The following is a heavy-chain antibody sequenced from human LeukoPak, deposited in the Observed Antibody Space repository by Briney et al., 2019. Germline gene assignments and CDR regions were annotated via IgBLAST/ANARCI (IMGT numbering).Heavy chain of an antibody. CDR3: AKRSSTSSGYFDF. Sequence: GVLRLSCAASGFTFSSYAMSWVRQAPEKGLEWVSAISGSGGSTYYADSVKGRFTISRDNSKNTLYLQMNSLRAEDTAVYYCAKRSSTSSGYFDFWGRGTLVTVSS. D-gene: IGHD3-22*01. CDR2: ISGSGGST. J-gene: IGHJ4*02. CDR1: GFTFSSYA. V-gene: IGHV3-23*01.